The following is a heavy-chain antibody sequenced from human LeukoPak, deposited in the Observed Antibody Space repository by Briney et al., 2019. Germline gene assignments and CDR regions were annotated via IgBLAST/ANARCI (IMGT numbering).Heavy chain of an antibody. CDR3: VRVGIAAARAFDL. V-gene: IGHV6-1*01. Sequence: SQTLSLTCVISGDSVSRNGASWAWIRQSPSRGLEWLGRTSYRSKWSNDYAPSLKSRLNFNSHTSRKQISLQLYSVTPEDPAVYYCVRVGIAAARAFDLWGQGTMVIVSS. CDR1: GDSVSRNGAS. D-gene: IGHD6-13*01. J-gene: IGHJ3*01. CDR2: TSYRSKWSN.